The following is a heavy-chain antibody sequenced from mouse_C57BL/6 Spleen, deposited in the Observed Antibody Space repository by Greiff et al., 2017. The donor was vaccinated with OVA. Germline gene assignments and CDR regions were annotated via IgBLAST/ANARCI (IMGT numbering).Heavy chain of an antibody. Sequence: VQLVESGAELVKPGASVKISCKASGYAFSSYWMNWVKQRPGKGLEWIGQIYPGDGDTNYNGKFKGKATLTADKSSSTAYMQLSSLTSEDSAVYFCARWADYYAMDYGGQGTSVTVSS. CDR1: GYAFSSYW. CDR2: IYPGDGDT. CDR3: ARWADYYAMDY. J-gene: IGHJ4*01. V-gene: IGHV1-80*01. D-gene: IGHD6-1*01.